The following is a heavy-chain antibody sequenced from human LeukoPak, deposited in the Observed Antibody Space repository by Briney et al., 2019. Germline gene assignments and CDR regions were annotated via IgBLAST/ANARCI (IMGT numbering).Heavy chain of an antibody. CDR3: TMNLRDH. J-gene: IGHJ4*02. V-gene: IGHV1-24*01. CDR1: GYALSKLS. CDR2: FDPHNGET. Sequence: ASVKVSCKVSGYALSKLSMHWVRLTPGEGLQWMGGFDPHNGETTYAQEFQGRITMTQDTSTDTAYMELSNLVSADTAIYFCTMNLRDHWGQGTLITVSS.